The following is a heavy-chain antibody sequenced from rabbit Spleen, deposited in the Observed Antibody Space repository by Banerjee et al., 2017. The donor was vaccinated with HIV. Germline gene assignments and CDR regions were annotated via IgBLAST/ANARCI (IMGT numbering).Heavy chain of an antibody. J-gene: IGHJ4*01. V-gene: IGHV1S40*01. D-gene: IGHD1-1*01. CDR2: INIVTGKS. CDR3: ARDLVAVIGWNFNL. CDR1: GVSLNDKDV. Sequence: QSLEESGGDLVKPEGSLTLTCKASGVSLNDKDVMCWVRQAPGKGLEWIACINIVTGKSVYASWAKGRFIMSRPSSTTVTLQMTSLTAADTATYFCARDLVAVIGWNFNLWGQGTLVTVS.